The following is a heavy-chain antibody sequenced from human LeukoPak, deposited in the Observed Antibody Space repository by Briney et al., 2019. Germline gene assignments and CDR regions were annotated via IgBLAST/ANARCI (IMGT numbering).Heavy chain of an antibody. V-gene: IGHV4-39*01. J-gene: IGHJ3*02. D-gene: IGHD6-19*01. CDR2: IYYSGST. Sequence: SETLSLTYTVSGGSISSSSYYWGWIRQPPGKGLEWIGSIYYSGSTYYNPSLKSRVTISVDTSKNQFSLKLSSVTAADTAVYYCARRDSSGWYDAFDIWGQGTMVTVSS. CDR1: GGSISSSSYY. CDR3: ARRDSSGWYDAFDI.